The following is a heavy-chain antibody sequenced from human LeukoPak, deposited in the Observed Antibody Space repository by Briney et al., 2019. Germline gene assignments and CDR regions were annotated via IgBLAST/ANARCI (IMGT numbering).Heavy chain of an antibody. CDR1: GFTFSSYA. CDR3: ARGYDFWSGKGIFDY. V-gene: IGHV3-30-3*01. Sequence: GRSLRLSCAASGFTFSSYAMHWVRQAPGKGLEWVAVISYDGSNKYYADFVKGRFTISRDNSKNTLYLQMNSLRAEDTAVYYCARGYDFWSGKGIFDYWGQGTLVTVSS. CDR2: ISYDGSNK. D-gene: IGHD3-3*01. J-gene: IGHJ4*02.